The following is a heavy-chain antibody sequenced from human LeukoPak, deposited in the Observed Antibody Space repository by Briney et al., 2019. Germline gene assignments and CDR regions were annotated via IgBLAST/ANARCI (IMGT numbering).Heavy chain of an antibody. D-gene: IGHD3-9*01. CDR2: IYYSGGT. CDR3: ARLQRNYDILTAYTFDY. Sequence: PPETLPLTCTVSGGSISSYYWSWIRQPPGKGLEWIGYIYYSGGTSYNPSLKSRVTISVGTPKNQFSLKLSSVTAADTAVYYCARLQRNYDILTAYTFDYWGQGTLVTVSS. J-gene: IGHJ4*02. V-gene: IGHV4-59*08. CDR1: GGSISSYY.